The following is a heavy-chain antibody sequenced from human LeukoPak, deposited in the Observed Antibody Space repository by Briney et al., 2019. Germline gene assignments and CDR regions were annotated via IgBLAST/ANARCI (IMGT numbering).Heavy chain of an antibody. D-gene: IGHD1-14*01. J-gene: IGHJ5*02. V-gene: IGHV3-30*03. CDR2: KSSDGSTE. Sequence: GRSLKLSCAASGITFSIYGMHWVRQAPGKGLKWVAVKSSDGSTEFFADSVKGRFTISRENSKNTLYLQMNSLRSDDTAVYYCARSGKNWFDPWGQGTLVTVSS. CDR1: GITFSIYG. CDR3: ARSGKNWFDP.